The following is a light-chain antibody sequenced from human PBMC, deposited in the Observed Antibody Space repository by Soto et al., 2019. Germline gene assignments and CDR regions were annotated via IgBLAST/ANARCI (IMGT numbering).Light chain of an antibody. CDR2: GAS. CDR1: QSVSSN. J-gene: IGKJ4*02. Sequence: EIVMTQSPATLSVSPGERATLSCRASQSVSSNLAWYQQKPGKAPRLLIFGASNTATAVPARFTGSGSGAEVTLTISSLQSEDFAVYYCQQYNTWPPLTFGGGTKVEIK. V-gene: IGKV3-15*01. CDR3: QQYNTWPPLT.